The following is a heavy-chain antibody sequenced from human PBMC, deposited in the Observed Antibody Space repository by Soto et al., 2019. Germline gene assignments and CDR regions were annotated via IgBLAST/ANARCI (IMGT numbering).Heavy chain of an antibody. J-gene: IGHJ4*02. CDR2: ISAYNGNT. CDR3: ARDLVGYDILTGYNALDY. Sequence: GASVKVSCKASGYTFTSYGISWVRQAPGQGLEWMGWISAYNGNTNYAQKLQGRVTMTTDTSTSTAYMELRSLRSDDTAVYYCARDLVGYDILTGYNALDYWGQGTLVTVSS. CDR1: GYTFTSYG. D-gene: IGHD3-9*01. V-gene: IGHV1-18*01.